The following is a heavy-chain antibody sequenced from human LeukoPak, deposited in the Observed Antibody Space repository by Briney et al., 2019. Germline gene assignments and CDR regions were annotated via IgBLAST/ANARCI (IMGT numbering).Heavy chain of an antibody. J-gene: IGHJ5*02. CDR2: MNPNSGNT. Sequence: ASVKVSCKAPGYTFTSYDINWVRQATGQGLEWMGWMNPNSGNTGYAQKFQGRVTITRNTSISTAYMELSSLRSEDTAVYYCARNRMKSWFDPWGQGTLVTVSS. CDR3: ARNRMKSWFDP. D-gene: IGHD2-8*01. V-gene: IGHV1-8*03. CDR1: GYTFTSYD.